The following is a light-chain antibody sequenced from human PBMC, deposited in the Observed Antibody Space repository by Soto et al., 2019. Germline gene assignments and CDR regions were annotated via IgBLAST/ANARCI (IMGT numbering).Light chain of an antibody. CDR1: QSPEYSDGNTY. V-gene: IGKV2-30*01. CDR2: KVS. Sequence: DVVMTQSPLSLPVTLGQPASISCRSSQSPEYSDGNTYLNWFQQRPGQSPRRLIYKVSNRDSGVPGRFSGSGSGTDFTLRISSVEAEDVGVYYCMQGTHWPYTFGQGTKLEIK. J-gene: IGKJ2*01. CDR3: MQGTHWPYT.